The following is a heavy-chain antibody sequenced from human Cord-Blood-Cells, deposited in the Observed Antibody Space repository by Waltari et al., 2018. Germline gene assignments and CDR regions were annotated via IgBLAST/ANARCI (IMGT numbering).Heavy chain of an antibody. J-gene: IGHJ4*02. CDR3: ARRGSWYYDFWSGYLGYFDY. CDR1: GGSFSGYY. D-gene: IGHD3-3*01. CDR2: INHSGST. Sequence: QVQLQQWGAGLLKPSETLSLTCAVYGGSFSGYYWSWIRQPPGKGLEWIGEINHSGSTNDNPSLKSRVTRSVDTSKNQFSLKLSSVTAADTAVYYCARRGSWYYDFWSGYLGYFDYWGQGTLVTVSS. V-gene: IGHV4-34*01.